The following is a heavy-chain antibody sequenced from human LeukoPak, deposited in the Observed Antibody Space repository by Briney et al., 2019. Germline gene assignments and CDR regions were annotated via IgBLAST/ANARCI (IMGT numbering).Heavy chain of an antibody. CDR3: ARAPPTYYYDSSGYRFFDY. CDR1: GGSISSGDYY. CDR2: IYYSGST. V-gene: IGHV4-30-4*01. D-gene: IGHD3-22*01. Sequence: PSQTLSLTCTVSGGSISSGDYYWSWIRQPPGKGLEWIGYIYYSGSTYYNPSLKSRVTISVDTSKNQFSLKLSSVTAADTAVYYCARAPPTYYYDSSGYRFFDYWGQGTLVTVSS. J-gene: IGHJ4*02.